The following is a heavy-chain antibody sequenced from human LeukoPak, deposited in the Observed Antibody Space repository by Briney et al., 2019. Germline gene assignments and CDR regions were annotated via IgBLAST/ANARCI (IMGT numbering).Heavy chain of an antibody. CDR2: IKQDGSEK. CDR1: GFTFSSYW. Sequence: GGSLRLSCAASGFTFSSYWMSWVRQAPGKGLEWVANIKQDGSEKYYVDSVKGRFTISRDNAKNSLYLQMNSLRAEDTAVYYCARTITAIAAAGNDYWGQGTLVTVSS. V-gene: IGHV3-7*01. D-gene: IGHD6-13*01. J-gene: IGHJ4*02. CDR3: ARTITAIAAAGNDY.